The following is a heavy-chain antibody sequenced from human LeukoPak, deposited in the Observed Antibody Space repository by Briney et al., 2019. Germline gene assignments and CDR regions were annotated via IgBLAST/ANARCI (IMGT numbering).Heavy chain of an antibody. Sequence: SETLSLTCTVYGGSFSDYYWSWIRQPPGKGLEWIGEINHSGSTNYNPSLKSRVTISVDTSKNQFSLKLSSVTAADTAVYYCATHSSSYSYFDYWGQGTLVTVSS. V-gene: IGHV4-34*01. D-gene: IGHD3-22*01. J-gene: IGHJ4*02. CDR1: GGSFSDYY. CDR2: INHSGST. CDR3: ATHSSSYSYFDY.